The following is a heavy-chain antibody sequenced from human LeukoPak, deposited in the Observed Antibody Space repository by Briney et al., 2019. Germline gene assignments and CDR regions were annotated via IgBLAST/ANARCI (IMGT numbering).Heavy chain of an antibody. D-gene: IGHD6-13*01. CDR2: MSYDGTNK. Sequence: PGGSLRLSCAASGFTFSSYAMHWVRQAPGKGLEWVAVMSYDGTNKYYADSVKGRFTISRDNSKNTLYLQMNSLRAEDTAVYYCAKEYSSSWYGGGYYWGQGTLVTVSS. CDR1: GFTFSSYA. V-gene: IGHV3-30*04. CDR3: AKEYSSSWYGGGYY. J-gene: IGHJ4*02.